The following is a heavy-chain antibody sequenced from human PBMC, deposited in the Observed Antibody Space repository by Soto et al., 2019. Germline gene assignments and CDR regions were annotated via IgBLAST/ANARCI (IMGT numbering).Heavy chain of an antibody. CDR2: IYYSGST. D-gene: IGHD3-3*01. V-gene: IGHV4-31*03. Sequence: QVQLQESGPGLVKPSQTLSLTCTVSGGSISSGGYYWSWIRQHPGKGLEWIGYIYYSGSTYYNPSLKSRVTISVDTSKNQFSLKLSSVTAADTAGYYCARDQSFWSGYPMGWFDPWGQGTLVTVSS. CDR3: ARDQSFWSGYPMGWFDP. J-gene: IGHJ5*02. CDR1: GGSISSGGYY.